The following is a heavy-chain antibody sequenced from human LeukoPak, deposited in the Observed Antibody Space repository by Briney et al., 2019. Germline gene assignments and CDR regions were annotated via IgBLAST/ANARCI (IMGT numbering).Heavy chain of an antibody. CDR2: MNPNTDNA. CDR3: ATPSGYDLDAFDI. J-gene: IGHJ3*02. CDR1: GYTFTNYN. V-gene: IGHV1-8*01. D-gene: IGHD5-12*01. Sequence: ASVKVSCKASGYTFTNYNINWVRQPTGQGLEWMGWMNPNTDNAAYAQKFQGIVTMTQNTSISPAYMDLSSLRSEDTAVYYCATPSGYDLDAFDIWGQGTTVTVSS.